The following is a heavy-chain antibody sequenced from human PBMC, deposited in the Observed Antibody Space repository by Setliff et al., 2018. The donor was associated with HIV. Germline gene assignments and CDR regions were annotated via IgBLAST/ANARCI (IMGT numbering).Heavy chain of an antibody. J-gene: IGHJ5*02. D-gene: IGHD3-10*01. CDR2: MNPNSGNT. V-gene: IGHV1-8*02. CDR3: ARHDPWFGESNDDARGFDP. CDR1: GYTFISYG. Sequence: ASVKVSCKASGYTFISYGISWVRQATGQGLEWMGWMNPNSGNTGYAQKFQGRVTMTRDTSISTAYMELSRLRSDDTAVYYCARHDPWFGESNDDARGFDPWGQGTLVTVSS.